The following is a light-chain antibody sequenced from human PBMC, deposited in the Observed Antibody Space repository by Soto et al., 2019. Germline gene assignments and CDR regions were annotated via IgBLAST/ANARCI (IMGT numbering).Light chain of an antibody. CDR3: QQYNNWPYT. J-gene: IGKJ2*01. V-gene: IGKV3D-15*01. CDR2: GAP. Sequence: MMMTQSPATLSVSPGERVTLSCRTSHSVNSHVAWYQQKPGQAPRLLIYGAPTRAAGVPARFSGSGSGTEFTLTINSLQAEDSAIYYCQQYNNWPYTFGQGTKVDIK. CDR1: HSVNSH.